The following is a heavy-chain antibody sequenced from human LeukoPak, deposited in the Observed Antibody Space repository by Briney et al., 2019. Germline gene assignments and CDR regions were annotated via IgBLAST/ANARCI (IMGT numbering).Heavy chain of an antibody. CDR1: GFVLSDYG. V-gene: IGHV3-30*02. Sequence: GGSLRLSCTASGFVLSDYGMHWARQAPGKGLEWVAFVRNDGSNEYYVGSVKGRFTISRDKSKNTLYLQMNSLRAEDTAVYSCAKESDSGYHSEGPKTWGLGTLVTVSS. CDR3: AKESDSGYHSEGPKT. CDR2: VRNDGSNE. J-gene: IGHJ5*02. D-gene: IGHD5-12*01.